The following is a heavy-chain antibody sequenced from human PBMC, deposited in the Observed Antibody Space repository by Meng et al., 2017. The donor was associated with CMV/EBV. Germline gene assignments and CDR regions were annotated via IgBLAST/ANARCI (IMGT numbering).Heavy chain of an antibody. CDR1: ECSFSNYG. D-gene: IGHD1-26*01. Sequence: SECSFSNYGRHWVRQAPGKGLEWVALISFDGNNKYYTDSVKGRFTISRDNSKNTLYLQMNSLRAEDTAVYYCAKVRGKVGATGYFDSWGQGTLVTVSS. CDR2: ISFDGNNK. J-gene: IGHJ4*02. V-gene: IGHV3-30*18. CDR3: AKVRGKVGATGYFDS.